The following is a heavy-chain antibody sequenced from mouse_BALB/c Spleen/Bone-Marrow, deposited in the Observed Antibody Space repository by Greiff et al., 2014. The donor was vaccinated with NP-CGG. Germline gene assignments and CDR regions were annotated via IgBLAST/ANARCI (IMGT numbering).Heavy chain of an antibody. J-gene: IGHJ2*01. V-gene: IGHV1-5*01. CDR2: FILEIVIL. Sequence: EVQLVESGTVLARPGASVKMPCQASGYTFTSYWMHWIKQRPDRVWNGLALFILEIVILSTTRKFKGKAKLTAVTSTSTAYMELSSLTNEDSAVYFCLTAGFDYWGQGTTLTVSS. D-gene: IGHD3-1*01. CDR1: GYTFTSYW. CDR3: LTAGFDY.